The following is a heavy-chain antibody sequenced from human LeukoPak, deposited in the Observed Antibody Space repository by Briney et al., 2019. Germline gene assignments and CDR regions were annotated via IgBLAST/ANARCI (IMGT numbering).Heavy chain of an antibody. Sequence: GGSLRLSCAASKFTFSDYYMNWVRQAPGKGLEWVAVLSYDGNNKYYADSVKGRFTISRDNSKNTLYLQMNSLSAEDTAVYYCAKVPYSSGWESPAADYWGQGTLVTVSS. CDR3: AKVPYSSGWESPAADY. CDR2: LSYDGNNK. CDR1: KFTFSDYY. D-gene: IGHD6-19*01. V-gene: IGHV3-30*18. J-gene: IGHJ4*02.